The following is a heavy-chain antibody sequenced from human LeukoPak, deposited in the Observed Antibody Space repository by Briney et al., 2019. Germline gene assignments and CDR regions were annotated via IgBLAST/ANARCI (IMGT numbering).Heavy chain of an antibody. CDR1: GGSISSGGYY. CDR3: ARDQLMTTVTTDYYYGMDV. CDR2: IYYSGST. Sequence: SQTLSLTCTVSGGSISSGGYYWSWIRQHPGKGLEWIGYIYYSGSTYYNPSLESRVTISVDTSKNQFSLKLSSVTAADTAVYYCARDQLMTTVTTDYYYGMDVWGQGTTVTVSS. D-gene: IGHD4-17*01. J-gene: IGHJ6*02. V-gene: IGHV4-31*03.